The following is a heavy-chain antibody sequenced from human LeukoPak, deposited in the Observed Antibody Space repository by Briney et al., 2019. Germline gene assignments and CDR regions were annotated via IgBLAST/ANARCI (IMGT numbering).Heavy chain of an antibody. V-gene: IGHV5-51*01. J-gene: IGHJ5*02. CDR3: ARQEYCSGGSCYTWFDP. Sequence: GESLKISCKGSGSSINNYWIGWVRQMPGKGLEWMGIIYPADSDIRYSPSFQGQVTISADKSISTAYLQWSSLKASDTAMYYCARQEYCSGGSCYTWFDPWGQRPLVTVSS. CDR1: GSSINNYW. D-gene: IGHD2-15*01. CDR2: IYPADSDI.